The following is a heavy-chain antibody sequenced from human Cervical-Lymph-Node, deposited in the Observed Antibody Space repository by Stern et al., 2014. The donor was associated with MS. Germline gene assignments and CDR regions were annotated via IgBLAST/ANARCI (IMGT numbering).Heavy chain of an antibody. J-gene: IGHJ4*02. CDR1: GFTFSPYA. CDR3: ARGGRGVGLEY. V-gene: IGHV3-30-3*01. Sequence: VQLVEFGGGVVPPGRSLSLSCVASGFTFSPYALHWVRQAPGQGLEWVAFVSYDGTQRNSTDSVKARFTISRDNSKNTLYLHMNSLRDEDTAVYFCARGGRGVGLEYWGQGALVTVSS. CDR2: VSYDGTQR. D-gene: IGHD3-10*01.